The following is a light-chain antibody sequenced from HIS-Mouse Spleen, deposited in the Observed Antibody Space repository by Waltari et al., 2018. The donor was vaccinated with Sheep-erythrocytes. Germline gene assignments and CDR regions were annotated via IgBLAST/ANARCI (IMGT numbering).Light chain of an antibody. CDR3: AAWDDSLNGYV. CDR1: SSNIGSNT. CDR2: SNK. J-gene: IGLJ1*01. V-gene: IGLV1-44*01. Sequence: QSVLTQPPSASGTHGQRVTISCSGSSSNIGSNTVNWYQQLPGTAPKLLIYSNKQRPSGVPDRFSGSKSGTSASLAISGLQSVDESDYYCAAWDDSLNGYVFGTGTKVTFL.